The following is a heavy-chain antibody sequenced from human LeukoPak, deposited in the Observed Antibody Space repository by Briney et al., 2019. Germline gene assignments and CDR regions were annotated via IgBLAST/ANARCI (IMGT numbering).Heavy chain of an antibody. J-gene: IGHJ5*02. CDR3: ARGKTSQNIVTRKTYNWFDP. Sequence: PGRSLRLSCAASGFTFSSYGMHWFRQAPGKGLEWVAVISYDGSNKYYADSVKGRFTISRDNAKNSLYLQMKSLRAEDTAVYYCARGKTSQNIVTRKTYNWFDPWGQGTLVTVSS. CDR1: GFTFSSYG. V-gene: IGHV3-30*03. D-gene: IGHD2/OR15-2a*01. CDR2: ISYDGSNK.